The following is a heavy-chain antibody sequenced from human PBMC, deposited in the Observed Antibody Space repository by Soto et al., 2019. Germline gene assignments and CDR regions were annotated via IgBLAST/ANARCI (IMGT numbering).Heavy chain of an antibody. V-gene: IGHV4-59*12. CDR3: ARLGYDGYYFDY. J-gene: IGHJ4*02. CDR2: IYYSGST. Sequence: SETLSLTCTVSGGSMSSYYWSWIRQSPGKGLEWIGYIYYSGSTNYNPSLKSRVAISLDTSKNQFSLMLSSVTAADTAVYYCARLGYDGYYFDYWGQGTLVTVSS. CDR1: GGSMSSYY. D-gene: IGHD3-22*01.